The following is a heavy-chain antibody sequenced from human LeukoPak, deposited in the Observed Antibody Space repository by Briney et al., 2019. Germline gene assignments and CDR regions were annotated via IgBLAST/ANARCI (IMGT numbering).Heavy chain of an antibody. CDR2: INHSGST. CDR1: GGSFSGCY. Sequence: SETLSLTCAVYGGSFSGCYWSWIRQPPGKGLEWIGEINHSGSTNYNPSLKSRVTISVDTSKNQFSLKLSSVTAADTAVYYCARLDIVVVPAAISYWGQGTLVTVSS. D-gene: IGHD2-2*03. V-gene: IGHV4-34*01. CDR3: ARLDIVVVPAAISY. J-gene: IGHJ4*02.